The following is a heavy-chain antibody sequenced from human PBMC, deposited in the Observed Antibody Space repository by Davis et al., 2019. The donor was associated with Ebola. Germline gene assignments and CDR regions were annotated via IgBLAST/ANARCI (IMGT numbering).Heavy chain of an antibody. CDR1: GFTFDDYA. CDR3: AKAEGIVGATGLFGY. CDR2: ISWNSGSI. Sequence: PGGSLRLSCAASGFTFDDYAMHWVRQAPGKGLEWVSGISWNSGSIGYADSVKGRFTISRDNAKNSLYLQMNSLRAEDTALYYCAKAEGIVGATGLFGYWGQGTLVTVSS. D-gene: IGHD1-26*01. J-gene: IGHJ4*02. V-gene: IGHV3-9*01.